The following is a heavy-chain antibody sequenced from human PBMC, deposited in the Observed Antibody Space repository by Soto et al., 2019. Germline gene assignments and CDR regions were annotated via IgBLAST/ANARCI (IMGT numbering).Heavy chain of an antibody. CDR2: IGTQHDT. V-gene: IGHV3-13*01. J-gene: IGHJ5*02. D-gene: IGHD2-8*02. CDR1: GFTFSAYD. CDR3: ARQASYWHGGGGWFDP. Sequence: EVQLVESGGGLVQPGGSLRLSCAASGFTFSAYDMHWVRQATGKGLEWVAAIGTQHDTYYPDSVKGRFTISRENAKNSLYLQMSRLTAGDTVVYYCARQASYWHGGGGWFDPWGQGTLVTVSS.